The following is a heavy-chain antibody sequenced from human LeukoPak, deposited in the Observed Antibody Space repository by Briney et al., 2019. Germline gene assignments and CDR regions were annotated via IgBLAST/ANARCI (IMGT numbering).Heavy chain of an antibody. Sequence: HPGGSLRLSCAASGFTFSSYWMSWVRQAPGKGLEWVANIKQDGSEKYYVDSVKGRFTISRDNAKNSLYLQMNSLRAEDTAVYYCARDRPPYYDILTGYWFDPWGQGTLVTVSS. J-gene: IGHJ5*02. CDR1: GFTFSSYW. CDR3: ARDRPPYYDILTGYWFDP. V-gene: IGHV3-7*01. D-gene: IGHD3-9*01. CDR2: IKQDGSEK.